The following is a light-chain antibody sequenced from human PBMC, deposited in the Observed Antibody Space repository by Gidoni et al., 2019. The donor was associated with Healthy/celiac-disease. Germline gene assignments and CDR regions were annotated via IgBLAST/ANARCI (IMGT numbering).Light chain of an antibody. CDR1: QDISNY. Sequence: DIQMTQSPPSLSASAGDRVTITCQASQDISNYLNWYQQKPGKAPKLLIYDASNLETGVPSRFSGSGSGTDFTFTISSLQPEDIATYYCQQYDNLFLTFGGGTKVEIK. CDR3: QQYDNLFLT. J-gene: IGKJ4*01. V-gene: IGKV1-33*01. CDR2: DAS.